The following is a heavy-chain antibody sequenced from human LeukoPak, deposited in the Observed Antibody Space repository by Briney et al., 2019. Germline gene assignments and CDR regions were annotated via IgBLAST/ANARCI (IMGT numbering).Heavy chain of an antibody. J-gene: IGHJ4*02. Sequence: SETLSLTCAVYGGSFSGYYWSWIRQPPGKGLEWIGEINHSGSTNYNPSLKSRVTISVDTSKNQFSLMLSSVTAADTAVYYCAREVVVTATRGGYLEYWGQGTLVTVSS. CDR3: AREVVVTATRGGYLEY. CDR2: INHSGST. V-gene: IGHV4-34*01. CDR1: GGSFSGYY. D-gene: IGHD2-21*02.